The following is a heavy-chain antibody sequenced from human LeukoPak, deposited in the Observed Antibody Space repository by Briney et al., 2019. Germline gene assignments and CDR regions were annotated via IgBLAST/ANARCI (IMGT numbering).Heavy chain of an antibody. D-gene: IGHD3-3*01. CDR1: GYTFTSYG. CDR2: ISAYNGNT. J-gene: IGHJ4*02. Sequence: ASVKVSCKASGYTFTSYGISWVRQAPGQGLEWMGWISAYNGNTNYAQKLQGRVTMTTDTSTSTAYTELRSLRSDDTAVYYCARDPRSITIFGVVIRPFDYWGQGTLVTVSS. V-gene: IGHV1-18*01. CDR3: ARDPRSITIFGVVIRPFDY.